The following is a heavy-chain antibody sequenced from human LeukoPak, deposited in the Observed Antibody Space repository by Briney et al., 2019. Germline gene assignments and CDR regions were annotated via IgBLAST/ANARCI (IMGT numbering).Heavy chain of an antibody. V-gene: IGHV1-2*02. CDR2: INANNDGS. Sequence: GASVTVSCKASGYTITGYYMHWVRQAPGQGLEWMGWINANNDGSVYAQKFQGRVTMTRDTSINTAYMELSRLRSDDTAVYYCARKRGVGVDTNAFDMWGQGTMVTVSS. J-gene: IGHJ3*02. CDR1: GYTITGYY. D-gene: IGHD3-3*01. CDR3: ARKRGVGVDTNAFDM.